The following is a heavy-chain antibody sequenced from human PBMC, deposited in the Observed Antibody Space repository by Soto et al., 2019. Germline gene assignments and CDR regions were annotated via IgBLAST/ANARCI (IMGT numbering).Heavy chain of an antibody. D-gene: IGHD6-13*01. CDR3: ARRGPGTYFDY. CDR1: GFTFCSYA. CDR2: ISGSGDST. J-gene: IGHJ4*02. Sequence: EVQLLASGGGLVQPGGSLRLSCATSGFTFCSYAMNWVRQAPGKGLEWVSVISGSGDSTSYADSVKGRVTSSRDNSKNTLDMQMNSLRTEDTAVYYCARRGPGTYFDYWGQGTLVTVAS. V-gene: IGHV3-23*01.